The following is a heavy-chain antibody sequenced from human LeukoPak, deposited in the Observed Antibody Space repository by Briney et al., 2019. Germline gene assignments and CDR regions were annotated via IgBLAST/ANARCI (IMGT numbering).Heavy chain of an antibody. V-gene: IGHV3-48*01. CDR2: ISSSSTI. CDR3: ARGAYYYED. Sequence: PGGSLRLSCAASGFTFSSHSMNWVRQAPGKGLEWVSYISSSSTIYYAESVKGRFTISRDNAKNSLCLQMNSLRAEDTAVYYCARGAYYYEDWGQGTLVTVSS. D-gene: IGHD3-22*01. CDR1: GFTFSSHS. J-gene: IGHJ4*02.